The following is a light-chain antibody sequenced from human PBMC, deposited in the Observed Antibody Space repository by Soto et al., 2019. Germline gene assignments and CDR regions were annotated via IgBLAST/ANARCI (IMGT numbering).Light chain of an antibody. Sequence: EIVMTQSPATLSVSPGERATLSCRASQSVSNNLAWYQQKPGQAPRLLISGASTRATVIPARFSGSGSGTEFTLTISSLQSEDFAFYYCQQYNNWPPITFGQGTRLEIK. CDR1: QSVSNN. V-gene: IGKV3-15*01. J-gene: IGKJ5*01. CDR3: QQYNNWPPIT. CDR2: GAS.